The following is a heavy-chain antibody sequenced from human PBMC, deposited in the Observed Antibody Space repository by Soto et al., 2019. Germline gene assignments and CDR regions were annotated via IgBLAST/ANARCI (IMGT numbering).Heavy chain of an antibody. CDR1: GFIFSDYY. J-gene: IGHJ6*02. V-gene: IGHV3-11*05. CDR2: ISNSGIT. Sequence: QVQLVESGGGLVKPGGSLRLSCAASGFIFSDYYMTWIRQSPGKGLEWISYISNSGITNYADSVKGRFTISRDNAKNSLYLHMDSLRVEDTAVYYCARDNYYKMEVWGQGTTVTVSS. CDR3: ARDNYYKMEV.